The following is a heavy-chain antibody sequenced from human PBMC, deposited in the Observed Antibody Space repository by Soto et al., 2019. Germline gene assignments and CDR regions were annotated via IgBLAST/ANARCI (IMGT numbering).Heavy chain of an antibody. D-gene: IGHD3-16*01. J-gene: IGHJ5*02. V-gene: IGHV1-2*02. Sequence: QVQLMQSGPEVKKTGASVKVSCKASGYTFTENQIHWLRRAPGQRLEWMGSIDPKSGDTTFAQTYQGRVTMTRDTSSNTVYMELTRLTSDDTAIYYCARRQLRDYIRWSFDPWGQGTLVTVSS. CDR1: GYTFTENQ. CDR2: IDPKSGDT. CDR3: ARRQLRDYIRWSFDP.